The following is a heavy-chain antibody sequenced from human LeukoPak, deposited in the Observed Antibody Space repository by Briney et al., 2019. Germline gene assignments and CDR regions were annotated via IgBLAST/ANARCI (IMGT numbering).Heavy chain of an antibody. D-gene: IGHD6-13*01. CDR3: SKPAAAGIVWYFDY. V-gene: IGHV3-23*01. Sequence: GGSLRLSCAAPGFTFSSYAMSWVRQAPGKGLEEVTTISGSGGSTFCADSVKRRFTISRDNSKNTLYLQMKSLRAEDTAVYYCSKPAAAGIVWYFDYWGQGTLVTVSS. J-gene: IGHJ4*02. CDR2: ISGSGGST. CDR1: GFTFSSYA.